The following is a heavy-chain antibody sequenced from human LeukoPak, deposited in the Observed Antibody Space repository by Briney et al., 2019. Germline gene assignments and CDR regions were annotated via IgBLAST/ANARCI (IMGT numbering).Heavy chain of an antibody. Sequence: ASVKVSCKASGYTFTSYGIIWVRQAPGQGLKWMGWISAYNGNTNYAQKLQGRVTMTTDTSTSTAYMELRSLRSDDTAVYYCATNIQEYYDFWSGFAFDIWGQGTMVTVSS. V-gene: IGHV1-18*01. D-gene: IGHD3-3*01. CDR3: ATNIQEYYDFWSGFAFDI. CDR2: ISAYNGNT. J-gene: IGHJ3*02. CDR1: GYTFTSYG.